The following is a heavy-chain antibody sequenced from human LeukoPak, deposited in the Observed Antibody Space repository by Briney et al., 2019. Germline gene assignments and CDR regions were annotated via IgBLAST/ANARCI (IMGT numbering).Heavy chain of an antibody. CDR3: ARRWNYGRNYYIDV. CDR1: GGSFSNYY. V-gene: IGHV4-34*01. CDR2: INDSGTI. D-gene: IGHD1-7*01. Sequence: SSETLSLTCAVYGGSFSNYYWSWIRQPPGKGLEWIGEINDSGTINYNPSLMSRVTISVDKSKNQFSLKLSSVTAADTAVYYCARRWNYGRNYYIDVWGKGATASVSS. J-gene: IGHJ6*03.